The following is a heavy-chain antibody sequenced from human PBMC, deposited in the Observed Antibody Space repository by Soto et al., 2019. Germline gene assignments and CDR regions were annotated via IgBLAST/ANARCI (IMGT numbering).Heavy chain of an antibody. CDR2: IYYSGST. CDR3: ARARVIVVAHFDH. V-gene: IGHV4-31*03. J-gene: IGHJ4*02. Sequence: SETLSLTCTVSGGSISSGGYYWSWIRQHPGKGLEWIGYIYYSGSTYYNPSLKSRVTISVDTSKNQFSLKLSSVTAADTAVYYCARARVIVVAHFDHWGQGTLVTVSS. CDR1: GGSISSGGYY. D-gene: IGHD3-22*01.